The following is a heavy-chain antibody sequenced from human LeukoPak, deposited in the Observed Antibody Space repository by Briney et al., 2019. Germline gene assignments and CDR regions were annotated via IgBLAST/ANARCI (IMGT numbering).Heavy chain of an antibody. Sequence: ASVKVSCKASRYNFTGHYMHWVRQAPGQWLEWMGWINPNTGGTNYAQKFQGRVAMTRDTSISTVYMELSRLRYDDTAVYYCARDSDLSYWGQGAQVAVSS. J-gene: IGHJ4*02. CDR1: RYNFTGHY. CDR3: ARDSDLSY. D-gene: IGHD1-26*01. V-gene: IGHV1-2*02. CDR2: INPNTGGT.